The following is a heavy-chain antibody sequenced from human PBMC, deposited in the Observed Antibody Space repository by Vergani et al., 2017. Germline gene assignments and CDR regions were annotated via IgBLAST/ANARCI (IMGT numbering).Heavy chain of an antibody. CDR3: AGSDCSSTSCYERGFYYYYGMDV. Sequence: QVQLVQSGAEVKKPGSSVKVSCKASGGTFSSYTISWVRQAPGQGLEWMGRIIPILGIANYAQKFQGRVTITADKSTSTAYMELSSLRSEDTAVYYCAGSDCSSTSCYERGFYYYYGMDVWGQGTTVTVSS. CDR2: IIPILGIA. D-gene: IGHD2-2*01. J-gene: IGHJ6*02. V-gene: IGHV1-69*02. CDR1: GGTFSSYT.